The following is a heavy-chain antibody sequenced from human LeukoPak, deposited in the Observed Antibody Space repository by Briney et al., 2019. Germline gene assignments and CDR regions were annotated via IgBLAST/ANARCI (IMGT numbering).Heavy chain of an antibody. CDR1: GGSISGYY. CDR2: IYYSGST. D-gene: IGHD6-13*01. J-gene: IGHJ4*02. Sequence: KTSETLSLTCTVSGGSISGYYWSWIRQPPGKGLEWIGYIYYSGSTNYNPSLKSRVTISVDTSKNQFSLKLSSVTAADTAVYYCARGLPYSSRDFDYWGQGTLVTVSS. CDR3: ARGLPYSSRDFDY. V-gene: IGHV4-59*01.